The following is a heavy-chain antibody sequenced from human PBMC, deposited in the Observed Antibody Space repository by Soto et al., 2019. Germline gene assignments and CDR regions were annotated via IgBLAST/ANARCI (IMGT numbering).Heavy chain of an antibody. V-gene: IGHV3-74*01. Sequence: EVQLVESGGGLVQPGGSLRLSCGASGFTFSSYWMHWVRQAPGEGLVWVSRINSDGSTRSYADSVKGRFTISRDNAKNTLFLQMNSLRAEDTVVYYCARVAYGAYHFDSWGQGTLVT. J-gene: IGHJ4*02. D-gene: IGHD2-21*01. CDR3: ARVAYGAYHFDS. CDR1: GFTFSSYW. CDR2: INSDGSTR.